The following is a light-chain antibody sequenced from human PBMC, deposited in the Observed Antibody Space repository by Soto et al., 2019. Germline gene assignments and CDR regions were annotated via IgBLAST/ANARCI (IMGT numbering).Light chain of an antibody. J-gene: IGLJ2*01. CDR1: ALPDKN. CDR2: EDT. V-gene: IGLV3-10*01. CDR3: YSKDSTDNHGV. Sequence: SYELTQPPSMSVSPGQTARITCSGDALPDKNVYWYQQKSGQAPLLVVYEDTKRPSGVPERFSGSSSGTLATLTVSGAQVEDEADYYCYSKDSTDNHGVFGGGTKLTVL.